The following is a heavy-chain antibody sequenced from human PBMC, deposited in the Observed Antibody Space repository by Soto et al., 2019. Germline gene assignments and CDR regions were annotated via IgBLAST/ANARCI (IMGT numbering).Heavy chain of an antibody. V-gene: IGHV1-18*01. CDR2: ISAHNGNT. J-gene: IGHJ4*02. CDR3: ARDSPPVDY. CDR1: GYTFTSYA. Sequence: ASVKVSCKASGYTFTSYAISWVRQAPGQGLEWMGWISAHNGNTKYAQKLQGRVTVTTDTSTSTAYMELRSLRSDDTAVYYCARDSPPVDYWGQGTLVTVSS.